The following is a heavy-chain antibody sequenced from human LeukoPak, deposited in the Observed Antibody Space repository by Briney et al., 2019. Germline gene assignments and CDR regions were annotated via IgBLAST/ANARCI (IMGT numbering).Heavy chain of an antibody. CDR1: GGTFSSYA. CDR2: IIPILGTA. CDR3: ARASTGWGYFDY. J-gene: IGHJ4*02. V-gene: IGHV1-69*05. Sequence: GSSVKVSCKASGGTFSSYAISWVRQAPGQGLEWMGGIIPILGTANYAQKFQGRVTITTDESTSTAYMELSSLKSEDTAVYYCARASTGWGYFDYWGQGTLVTVSS. D-gene: IGHD1-26*01.